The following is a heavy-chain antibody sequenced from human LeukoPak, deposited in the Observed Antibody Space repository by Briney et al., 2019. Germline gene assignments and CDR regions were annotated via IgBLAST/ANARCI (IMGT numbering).Heavy chain of an antibody. V-gene: IGHV3-23*01. J-gene: IGHJ6*02. Sequence: GGSLRLSCAASGFTFSSYAMSWVRQAPGKGLEWVSAISGSGGSTYYADSVKGRFTISRDNSKNTLYLQMNSLRAEDTAVYYCAKPQAQDSTVTKIYYYYGMDVWGQGTTVTVSS. CDR3: AKPQAQDSTVTKIYYYYGMDV. CDR1: GFTFSSYA. CDR2: ISGSGGST. D-gene: IGHD4-17*01.